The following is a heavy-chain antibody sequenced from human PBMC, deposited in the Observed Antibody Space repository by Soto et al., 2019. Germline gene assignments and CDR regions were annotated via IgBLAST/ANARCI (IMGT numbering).Heavy chain of an antibody. CDR2: ISAYNGNT. D-gene: IGHD6-19*01. CDR1: GYTSTSYG. J-gene: IGHJ5*02. Sequence: AAVKVSCKASGYTSTSYGISWVRQAPGQGLEWMGWISAYNGNTNYAQKLQGRVTMTTDTSTSTAYMELRSLRSDDTAVYYCAREPGSGHDHWFDPWGQGTLVTVSS. CDR3: AREPGSGHDHWFDP. V-gene: IGHV1-18*04.